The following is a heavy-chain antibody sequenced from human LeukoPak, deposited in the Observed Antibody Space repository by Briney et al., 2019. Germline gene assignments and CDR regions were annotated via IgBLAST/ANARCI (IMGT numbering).Heavy chain of an antibody. CDR3: ARNRHYYDSSGYSFRWFDP. D-gene: IGHD3-22*01. CDR1: GGSISSYY. Sequence: PSETLSLTCTVSGGSISSYYWSWIRKPPGKGLEWIGYIYYSGSTNYNPSLKSRVTISVDTSKNQFSLKLSSVTAADTAVYYCARNRHYYDSSGYSFRWFDPWGQGTLVTVSS. J-gene: IGHJ5*02. V-gene: IGHV4-59*01. CDR2: IYYSGST.